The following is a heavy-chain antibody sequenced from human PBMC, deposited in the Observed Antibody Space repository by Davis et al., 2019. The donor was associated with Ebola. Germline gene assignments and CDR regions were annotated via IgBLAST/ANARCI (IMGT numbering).Heavy chain of an antibody. Sequence: GESLKISCAASGFTFYRYEMNWVRQAPGKGLVWVSRINSDGSSTSYADSVKGRFTISRDNAKNTLYLQMNSLRAEDTAVYYCARDRIAVYYYYGMDVWGQGTTVTVSS. J-gene: IGHJ6*02. CDR1: GFTFYRYE. V-gene: IGHV3-74*01. D-gene: IGHD6-19*01. CDR2: INSDGSST. CDR3: ARDRIAVYYYYGMDV.